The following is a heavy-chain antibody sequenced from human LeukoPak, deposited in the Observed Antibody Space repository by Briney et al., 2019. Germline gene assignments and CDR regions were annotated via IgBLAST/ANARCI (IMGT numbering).Heavy chain of an antibody. CDR1: GGSISSCGYS. CDR2: IYHSGST. V-gene: IGHV4-30-2*01. CDR3: ARGGGGEDAFDI. J-gene: IGHJ3*02. Sequence: SETLSLTCAVSGGSISSCGYSWSWIRQPPGQGLEWIGYIYHSGSTYYNPSLKSLATISVNRPKPQLSLKLTSVTAADTAVYSCARGGGGEDAFDIWGQGTMVSVSS. D-gene: IGHD3-16*01.